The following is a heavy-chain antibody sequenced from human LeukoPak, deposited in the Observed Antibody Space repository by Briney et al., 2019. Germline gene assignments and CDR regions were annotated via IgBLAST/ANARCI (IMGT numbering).Heavy chain of an antibody. V-gene: IGHV4-34*01. CDR1: GGSFSGYY. CDR3: ARGRGGVVPAAPYYFDY. D-gene: IGHD2-2*01. CDR2: INHSGST. Sequence: SETLSLTCAVYGGSFSGYYWSWIRQPPGKGLEWIEEINHSGSTNYNPSLKSRVTISVDTSKNQFSLKLSSVTAADTAVYYCARGRGGVVPAAPYYFDYWGQGTLVTVSS. J-gene: IGHJ4*02.